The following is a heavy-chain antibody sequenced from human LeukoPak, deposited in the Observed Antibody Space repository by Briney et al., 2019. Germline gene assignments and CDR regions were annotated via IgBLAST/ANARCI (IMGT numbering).Heavy chain of an antibody. V-gene: IGHV1-69*05. CDR3: ARGARHHYYYYYYMDV. CDR2: IIPIFGTA. CDR1: GGTFSSYA. J-gene: IGHJ6*03. Sequence: SVKVSCKASGGTFSSYAISWVRQAPGQGLEWMGGIIPIFGTANYAQKFQGRVTITTDESTSTAYMELSSLRSEDTVVYYCARGARHHYYYYYYMDVWGKGTTVTVSS.